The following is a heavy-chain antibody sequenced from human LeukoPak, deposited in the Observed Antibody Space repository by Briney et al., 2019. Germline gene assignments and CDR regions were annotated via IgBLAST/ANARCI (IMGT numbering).Heavy chain of an antibody. Sequence: SETLSLTCTVSAASFISSSHHWGWIRQSPGKGLEWIGTVYYGRTTYYNPSLDGRVTISLDTSANHFSLQLNSVTAADTAVYYCVRHDGRGGATMGAFDSWGQGSLVAVSS. CDR3: VRHDGRGGATMGAFDS. CDR2: VYYGRTT. J-gene: IGHJ5*01. D-gene: IGHD5-12*01. V-gene: IGHV4-39*01. CDR1: AASFISSSHH.